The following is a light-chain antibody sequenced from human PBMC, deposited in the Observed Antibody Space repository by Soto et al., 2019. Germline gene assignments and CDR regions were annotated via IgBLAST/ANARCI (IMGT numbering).Light chain of an antibody. J-gene: IGKJ1*01. V-gene: IGKV4-1*01. CDR3: QQYYSTPRT. Sequence: DSVMTQSPDSLAVSLGESPTINCKSSQSALYSSNHKNYLAWYQQKPGQPPKLLIYLASTRESGVPDRFRGGGSGTDITRNISSLPAEEVPFYDWQQYYSTPRTFGQGTKVESK. CDR2: LAS. CDR1: QSALYSSNHKNY.